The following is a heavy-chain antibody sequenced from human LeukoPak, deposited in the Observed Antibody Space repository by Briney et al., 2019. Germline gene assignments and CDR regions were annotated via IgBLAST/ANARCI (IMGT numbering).Heavy chain of an antibody. Sequence: GGSLRLSCAASGFTFSSYWMHWVRQAPGEGLVWVSRINSDGSSTSYADSVKGRFTISRDNAKNSLYLQMNSLRAEDTALYYCAKDFLSDYRYSGSYFDFWGQGTLVTVSA. CDR3: AKDFLSDYRYSGSYFDF. D-gene: IGHD1-26*01. J-gene: IGHJ4*02. CDR1: GFTFSSYW. V-gene: IGHV3-74*01. CDR2: INSDGSST.